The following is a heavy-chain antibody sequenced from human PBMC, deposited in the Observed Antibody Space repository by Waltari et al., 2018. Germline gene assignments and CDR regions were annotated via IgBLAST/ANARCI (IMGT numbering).Heavy chain of an antibody. CDR2: INSDGSST. V-gene: IGHV3-74*01. J-gene: IGHJ4*02. CDR1: GFTFSSYW. D-gene: IGHD4-17*01. Sequence: EVQLVESGGGLVQPGGSLRLACAASGFTFSSYWRQCVRQAPGKGLAWVSLINSDGSSTSYAASVKGRFTISRDNAKTTLYLQMNSLRAEDTAVYYCARASFYGDRVYFDYWGQGTLVTVSS. CDR3: ARASFYGDRVYFDY.